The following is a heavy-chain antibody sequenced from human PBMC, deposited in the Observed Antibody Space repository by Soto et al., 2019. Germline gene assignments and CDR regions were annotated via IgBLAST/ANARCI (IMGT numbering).Heavy chain of an antibody. D-gene: IGHD1-7*01. CDR3: ASRRGFGTYYFDF. CDR2: VSYDGSNK. Sequence: QVQLVESGGGVVQPGRTLRLSCAASGFTFSSYAAHWVRQAPGKGLEWVALVSYDGSNKYYADSVKGRFIISRDNSKNTLYLQMISLRADDTAVYYCASRRGFGTYYFDFWGQGTLVTVSS. CDR1: GFTFSSYA. J-gene: IGHJ4*02. V-gene: IGHV3-30-3*01.